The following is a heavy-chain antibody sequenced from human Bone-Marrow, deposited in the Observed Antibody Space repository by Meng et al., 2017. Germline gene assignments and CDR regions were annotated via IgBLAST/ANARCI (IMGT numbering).Heavy chain of an antibody. CDR2: IYPGDSDT. D-gene: IGHD3-10*01. CDR3: ARPSRPGFGEYIRGKDAFDI. Sequence: GESLKISCKGSGYSFTSYWIGWVRQMPGKGLEWMGIIYPGDSDTRYSPSFQGQVTISADKSISTAYLQWSSLKASDTAMYYCARPSRPGFGEYIRGKDAFDIWGQGTRVTVSS. V-gene: IGHV5-51*01. CDR1: GYSFTSYW. J-gene: IGHJ3*02.